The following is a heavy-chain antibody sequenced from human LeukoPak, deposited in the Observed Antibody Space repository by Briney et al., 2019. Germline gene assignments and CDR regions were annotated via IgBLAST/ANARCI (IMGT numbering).Heavy chain of an antibody. D-gene: IGHD1-26*01. CDR3: ARKVLSSSGTYSTFDY. Sequence: PGESLRLSCAASGFTFSDYYMSWIRQAPGKGLEWISYISSSSYTNYADSVKGRFTISRDNAKNSLYLQMNSLRAEDAAVYYCARKVLSSSGTYSTFDYWGQGILVTVSS. CDR2: ISSSSYT. CDR1: GFTFSDYY. J-gene: IGHJ4*02. V-gene: IGHV3-11*06.